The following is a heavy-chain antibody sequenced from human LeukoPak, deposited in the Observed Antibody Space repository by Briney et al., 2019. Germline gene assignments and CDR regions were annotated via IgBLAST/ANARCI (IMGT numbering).Heavy chain of an antibody. CDR3: ARCVEIRYFDWLLMGECDWFDP. CDR2: IYTSGST. V-gene: IGHV4-61*02. Sequence: SQTVSLTCTVSGGSISSGSYYWSWIRQPAGKGLEWIGRIYTSGSTNYNPSLKSRVTISVDTSKNQFSLKLSSVTAADTAVYYCARCVEIRYFDWLLMGECDWFDPWGQGTLVTVSS. J-gene: IGHJ5*02. CDR1: GGSISSGSYY. D-gene: IGHD3-9*01.